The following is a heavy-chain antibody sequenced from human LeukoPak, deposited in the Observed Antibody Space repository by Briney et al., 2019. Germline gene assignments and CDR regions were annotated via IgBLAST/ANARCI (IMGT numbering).Heavy chain of an antibody. Sequence: GGSLRLSCAASGFTFSSYGMSWVRQAPGKGLEWLSSISDTGSSTYYADSVKGRFTISRDNSKNTLYLQMNSLRAEDTAVYYCARGSVGRDGYNSGYYYGMDVWGQGTTVTVSS. CDR2: ISDTGSST. CDR1: GFTFSSYG. CDR3: ARGSVGRDGYNSGYYYGMDV. D-gene: IGHD5-24*01. V-gene: IGHV3-23*01. J-gene: IGHJ6*02.